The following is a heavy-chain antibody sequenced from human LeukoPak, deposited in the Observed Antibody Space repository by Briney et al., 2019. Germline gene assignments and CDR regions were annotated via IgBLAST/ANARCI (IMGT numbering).Heavy chain of an antibody. V-gene: IGHV1-2*02. D-gene: IGHD3-22*01. CDR3: ARDGQGYYYDSSGTSAYYYYYYMDV. J-gene: IGHJ6*03. CDR2: INPTSGGT. Sequence: ASVTVSCKASGYTFTGYYMHWVRQAPGQGREWMGWINPTSGGTSYAQKFQGRVTMTRDTSISTAYMELTRLRSDDTAVYYCARDGQGYYYDSSGTSAYYYYYYMDVWGKGTTVTVSS. CDR1: GYTFTGYY.